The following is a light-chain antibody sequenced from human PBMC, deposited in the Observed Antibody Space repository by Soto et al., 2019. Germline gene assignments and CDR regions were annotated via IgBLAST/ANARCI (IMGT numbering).Light chain of an antibody. CDR3: SSYTSSSTRV. J-gene: IGLJ3*02. Sequence: QSALTQPASVSGSPGQSITISCTGTSSEVGGYNYVSWYQQHPGKAPKLMIYDVSNRPSGVSNRFSGSKSGNTASLTISGLQAEDEDDYYCSSYTSSSTRVFGGGTKLTVL. V-gene: IGLV2-14*01. CDR2: DVS. CDR1: SSEVGGYNY.